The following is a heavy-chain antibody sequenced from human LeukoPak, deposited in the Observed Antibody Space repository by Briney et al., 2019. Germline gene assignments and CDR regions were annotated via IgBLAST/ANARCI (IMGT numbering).Heavy chain of an antibody. Sequence: GASVKVSCKASGYTFTSYYMHWVRQAPGQGLEWMGRINPNSGGTNYAQKLQGRVTMTRDTSISTAYMELSRLRSDDTAVYYCARWQWYCDSSGYYGGDYWGQGTLVTVSS. CDR1: GYTFTSYY. D-gene: IGHD3-22*01. J-gene: IGHJ4*02. V-gene: IGHV1-2*06. CDR3: ARWQWYCDSSGYYGGDY. CDR2: INPNSGGT.